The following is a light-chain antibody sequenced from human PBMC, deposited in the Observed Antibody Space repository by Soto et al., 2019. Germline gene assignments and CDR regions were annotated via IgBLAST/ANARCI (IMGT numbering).Light chain of an antibody. V-gene: IGKV3-15*01. CDR2: GAS. J-gene: IGKJ5*01. CDR1: QSVSRN. Sequence: EIVMTQSPATLSVSPGERATLSCRASQSVSRNLAWYQQKPGQAPRLLIYGASTRATGIPARFSGSGSGTEFTLTISSLQSEDFAVYYCQHYNNWPITFGQGTRLEIK. CDR3: QHYNNWPIT.